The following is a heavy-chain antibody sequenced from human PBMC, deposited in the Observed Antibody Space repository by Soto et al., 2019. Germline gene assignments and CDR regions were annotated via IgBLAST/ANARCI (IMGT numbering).Heavy chain of an antibody. D-gene: IGHD3-10*01. CDR1: GYTFTGYY. Sequence: ASVKVSCKASGYTFTGYYMHWVRQAPGQGLDGMGWINPNSGGTNYAQKFQGWFTMTRDTSISTASMELSRLRFDDTARYYWAGDNSPGGHGSGSYGLGSSVGLHSYGMDVWGQGTTVTVSS. V-gene: IGHV1-2*04. J-gene: IGHJ6*02. CDR2: INPNSGGT. CDR3: AGDNSPGGHGSGSYGLGSSVGLHSYGMDV.